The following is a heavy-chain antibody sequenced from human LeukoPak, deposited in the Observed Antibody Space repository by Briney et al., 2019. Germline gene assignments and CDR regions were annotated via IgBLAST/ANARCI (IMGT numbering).Heavy chain of an antibody. J-gene: IGHJ6*03. CDR1: GGSFSGYY. Sequence: SETLSLTCAVYGGSFSGYYWSWIRQPPGKGLEWIGEINHSGSINYNPSLKSRVTISVDTSKNQFSLKLSSVTAADTAVYYCARHNPYGSGSYHYYYYMDVWGKGTTVTVSS. CDR2: INHSGSI. V-gene: IGHV4-34*01. D-gene: IGHD3-10*01. CDR3: ARHNPYGSGSYHYYYYMDV.